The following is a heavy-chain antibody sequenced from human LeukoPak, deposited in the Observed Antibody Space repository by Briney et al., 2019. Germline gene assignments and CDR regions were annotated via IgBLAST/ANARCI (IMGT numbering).Heavy chain of an antibody. CDR1: GFTFDDYG. Sequence: GXSLRLSCAASGFTFDDYGMSWVRQAPGKGLEWVSGINWNGGSTVYADSVKGRFTISRDNAKNSLYLQMNSLRAEDTAVYYCARDLSYDSSGYLDYWGQGTLVTVSS. CDR2: INWNGGST. V-gene: IGHV3-20*04. D-gene: IGHD3-22*01. J-gene: IGHJ4*02. CDR3: ARDLSYDSSGYLDY.